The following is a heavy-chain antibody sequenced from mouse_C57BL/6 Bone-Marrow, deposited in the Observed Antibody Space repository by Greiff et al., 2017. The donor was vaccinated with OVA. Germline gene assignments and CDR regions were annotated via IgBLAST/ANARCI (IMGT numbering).Heavy chain of an antibody. CDR2: IYPGSGST. D-gene: IGHD1-1*01. CDR3: ATPVVAPRAMDY. J-gene: IGHJ4*01. Sequence: VQLQQPGAELVKPGASVKMSCKASGYTFTSYWITWVKQRPGQGLEWIGDIYPGSGSTNYNEKFKSKATLTGDTSSSTAYMQLSSLTSEDSAVYYCATPVVAPRAMDYWGQGTSVTVSS. CDR1: GYTFTSYW. V-gene: IGHV1-55*01.